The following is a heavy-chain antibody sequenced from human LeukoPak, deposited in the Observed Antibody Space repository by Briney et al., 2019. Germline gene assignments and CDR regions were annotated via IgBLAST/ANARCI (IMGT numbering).Heavy chain of an antibody. V-gene: IGHV3-23*01. D-gene: IGHD3-10*01. J-gene: IGHJ5*02. Sequence: GGSLRLSCAASGFTFSSYAMSWVRQAPGKRLEWVSAISGSGGSTYYADSVKGRFTISRDNSKNTLYLQMNSLRAEDTAVYYCAKGDVLLWFGELLSWFDPWGQGTLVTVSS. CDR2: ISGSGGST. CDR1: GFTFSSYA. CDR3: AKGDVLLWFGELLSWFDP.